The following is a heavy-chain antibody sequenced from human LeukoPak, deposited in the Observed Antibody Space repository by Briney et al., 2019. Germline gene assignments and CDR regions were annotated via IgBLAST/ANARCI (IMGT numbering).Heavy chain of an antibody. CDR3: ARAWYYDSSGYYFGHNWFDP. D-gene: IGHD3-22*01. V-gene: IGHV4-59*01. J-gene: IGHJ5*02. CDR2: IYYSGST. CDR1: GGSISSYY. Sequence: PSETLSLTCTVSGGSISSYYWSWIRQPPGKGLEWIGYIYYSGSTNYNPSLKSRVTISVDTSKNQFSLKLSSVTAADTAVYYCARAWYYDSSGYYFGHNWFDPWGQGTLVTVSS.